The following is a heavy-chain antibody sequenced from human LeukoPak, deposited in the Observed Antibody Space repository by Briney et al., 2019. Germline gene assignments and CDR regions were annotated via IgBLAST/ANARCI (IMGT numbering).Heavy chain of an antibody. D-gene: IGHD2-2*01. CDR1: GFTFDDYG. CDR2: INWNGDSI. J-gene: IGHJ3*02. CDR3: ARRRSSTTGDAFDI. Sequence: RSGGSLRLSCAASGFTFDDYGMSWVRQAPGKGLEWVSGINWNGDSISYADSVSGRFTISRDNAKNSLYLQMNSLRAEDTALYSCARRRSSTTGDAFDIWGQGTMATVSS. V-gene: IGHV3-20*04.